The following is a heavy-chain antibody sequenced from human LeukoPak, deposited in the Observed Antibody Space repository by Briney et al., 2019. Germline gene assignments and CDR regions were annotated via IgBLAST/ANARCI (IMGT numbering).Heavy chain of an antibody. J-gene: IGHJ4*02. CDR2: IYYSGST. Sequence: SETLSLICTVSGGSISSYYWSWIRQPPGKGLEWIGYIYYSGSTNYNPSLKSRVTISVDTSKNQFSLKLSSVTAADTAVYYCARADFYSNYGFLFDYWGQGTLVTVSS. D-gene: IGHD4-11*01. CDR3: ARADFYSNYGFLFDY. CDR1: GGSISSYY. V-gene: IGHV4-59*01.